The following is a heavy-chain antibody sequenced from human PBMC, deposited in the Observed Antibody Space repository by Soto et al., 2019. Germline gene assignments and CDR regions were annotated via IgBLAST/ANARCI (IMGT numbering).Heavy chain of an antibody. D-gene: IGHD2-2*01. CDR2: ISAYNGNT. V-gene: IGHV1-18*01. J-gene: IGHJ3*02. CDR3: ASIGTDIVVVPAAMLEAFDI. CDR1: GYTFTSYG. Sequence: ASVKVSCKASGYTFTSYGISWVRQAPGQGLEWMGWISAYNGNTNYAQKLQGRVTMTTDTSTSTAYMELRSLRSDDTAVYYCASIGTDIVVVPAAMLEAFDIWGQATMVTVSS.